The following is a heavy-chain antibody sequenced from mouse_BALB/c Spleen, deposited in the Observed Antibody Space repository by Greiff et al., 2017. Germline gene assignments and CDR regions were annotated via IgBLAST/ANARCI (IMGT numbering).Heavy chain of an antibody. D-gene: IGHD1-1*01. Sequence: QVQLKESGPGLVAPSQSLSITCTVSGFSLTGYGVNWVRQPPGKGLEWLGMIWGDGSTDYNSALKSRLSISKDNSKSQVFLKMNSLQTDDTARYYCASSYYYGGSYGYAMDYWGQGTSVTVSS. J-gene: IGHJ4*01. CDR2: IWGDGST. V-gene: IGHV2-6-7*01. CDR1: GFSLTGYG. CDR3: ASSYYYGGSYGYAMDY.